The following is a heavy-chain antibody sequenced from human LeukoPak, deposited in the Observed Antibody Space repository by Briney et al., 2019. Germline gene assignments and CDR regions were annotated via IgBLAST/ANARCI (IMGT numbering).Heavy chain of an antibody. CDR2: IYYSGST. Sequence: SETLSLTCTVSGVSISSYYRSWIRQPPGKGLEWIGYIYYSGSTNYNPSLKSRVTISVDTSKNQFSLKLRSVTAADTAVYYCARDRYYYDSSGTRWFDPWGQGTLVTVSS. V-gene: IGHV4-59*01. CDR3: ARDRYYYDSSGTRWFDP. CDR1: GVSISSYY. J-gene: IGHJ5*02. D-gene: IGHD3-22*01.